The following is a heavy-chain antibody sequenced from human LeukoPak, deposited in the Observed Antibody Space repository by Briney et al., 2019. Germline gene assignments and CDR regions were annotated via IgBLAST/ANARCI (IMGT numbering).Heavy chain of an antibody. V-gene: IGHV3-9*01. J-gene: IGHJ6*02. D-gene: IGHD4-17*01. CDR1: GFTFDDYA. CDR2: ISRNSGSI. Sequence: PGGSLRLSCAASGFTFDDYAMHWVRQAPGKGLEWVSGISRNSGSIGYADSVKGRFTISRDNAKNSLYLQMNSLRAEDTALYYCAKDFYGDYGMDVWGQGTTVTVSS. CDR3: AKDFYGDYGMDV.